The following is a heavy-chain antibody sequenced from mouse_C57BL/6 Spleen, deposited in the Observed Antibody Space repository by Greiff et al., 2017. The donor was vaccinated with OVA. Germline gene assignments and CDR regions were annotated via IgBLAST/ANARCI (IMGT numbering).Heavy chain of an antibody. CDR2: ISSGSSTI. CDR3: ASPYDYDGTGYFDV. Sequence: LEWVAYISSGSSTIYSADTVKGRFTISRDNAKNTLFLQMTSLRSEDTAMYYCASPYDYDGTGYFDVWGTGTTVTVSS. V-gene: IGHV5-17*01. J-gene: IGHJ1*03. D-gene: IGHD2-4*01.